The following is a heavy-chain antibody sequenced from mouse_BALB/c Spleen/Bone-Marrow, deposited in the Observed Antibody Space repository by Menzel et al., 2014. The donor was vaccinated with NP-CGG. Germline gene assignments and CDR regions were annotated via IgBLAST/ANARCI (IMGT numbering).Heavy chain of an antibody. J-gene: IGHJ3*01. D-gene: IGHD2-13*01. CDR1: GYTFTSYW. Sequence: QVQLQQSGPELVKPGAPVKVSCKASGYTFTSYWMNWVKQRPGRGLEWIGRIDPSDSETHYNQKFKDKATLTVDKSSSTAYMQLSSLTSEDSAVYYCTREGDSPFAYWGQGTLVTVSA. V-gene: IGHV1-69*02. CDR3: TREGDSPFAY. CDR2: IDPSDSET.